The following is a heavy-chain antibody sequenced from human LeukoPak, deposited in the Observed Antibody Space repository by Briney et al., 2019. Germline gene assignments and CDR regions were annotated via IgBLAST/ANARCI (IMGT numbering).Heavy chain of an antibody. Sequence: PGGSLRLSCAVSGFTFSSYWMSWVRQAPGKGLEWVANIKQDGSEKYYVDSVKGRFTISRDNAKNSLYLQMNSLRAEDTAVYYCARDRDDYGDYPGAFDIWGQGTMVTVSS. D-gene: IGHD4-17*01. V-gene: IGHV3-7*01. CDR2: IKQDGSEK. J-gene: IGHJ3*02. CDR3: ARDRDDYGDYPGAFDI. CDR1: GFTFSSYW.